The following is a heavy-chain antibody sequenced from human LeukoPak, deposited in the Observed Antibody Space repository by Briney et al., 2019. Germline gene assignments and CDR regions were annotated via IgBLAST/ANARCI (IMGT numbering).Heavy chain of an antibody. Sequence: ASVKVSCKTSGYTFSDYYIHWIRQAPGQGLEWMGWINPNSGGTNYAQKFQGRVTMTRDTSISTAYMELSRLRSDDTAVYYCARDLTTKGVVATIMGIFDYWGQGTLVTVSS. J-gene: IGHJ4*02. CDR3: ARDLTTKGVVATIMGIFDY. CDR2: INPNSGGT. CDR1: GYTFSDYY. V-gene: IGHV1-2*02. D-gene: IGHD5-12*01.